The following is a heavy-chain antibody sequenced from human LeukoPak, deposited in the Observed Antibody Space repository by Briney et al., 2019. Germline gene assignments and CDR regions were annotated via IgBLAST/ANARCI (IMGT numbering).Heavy chain of an antibody. V-gene: IGHV3-66*01. Sequence: GGSLRLSCAASGFIVSGDFMSWVRQAPGKGLEWVSVIYSDGSTYYADSVKGRFTISRDNSKNTLYLQMNSLRAEDTAVYYCARDFRGVDYWGQGTLVTVSS. CDR3: ARDFRGVDY. J-gene: IGHJ4*02. CDR2: IYSDGST. CDR1: GFIVSGDF.